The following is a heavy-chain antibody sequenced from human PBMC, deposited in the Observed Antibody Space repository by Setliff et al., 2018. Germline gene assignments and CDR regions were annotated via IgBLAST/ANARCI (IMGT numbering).Heavy chain of an antibody. J-gene: IGHJ6*03. V-gene: IGHV1-8*03. CDR2: MNPNSGNT. Sequence: ASVKVSCKASGYTFTSYDINWVRQATGQGLEWMGWMNPNSGNTGYAQKFQGRVTITRNTSISTAYMELSRLRSDDTAVYYCARVKAPALYYYMDVWGKGTTVTVSS. D-gene: IGHD3-16*02. CDR3: ARVKAPALYYYMDV. CDR1: GYTFTSYD.